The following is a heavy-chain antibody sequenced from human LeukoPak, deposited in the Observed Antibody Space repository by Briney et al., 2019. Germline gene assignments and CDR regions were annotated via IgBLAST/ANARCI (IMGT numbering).Heavy chain of an antibody. J-gene: IGHJ4*02. D-gene: IGHD6-13*01. CDR2: IHYSGDT. Sequence: SETLSLTCSVSGGFISSYYWGWILQTPGKGLEWIGDIHYSGDTNYNPSLKRRVTISLDTSKNQFSLKLSSVTAADTAVYFCARGWVFFDYWGQGTLVTVSS. V-gene: IGHV4-59*08. CDR3: ARGWVFFDY. CDR1: GGFISSYY.